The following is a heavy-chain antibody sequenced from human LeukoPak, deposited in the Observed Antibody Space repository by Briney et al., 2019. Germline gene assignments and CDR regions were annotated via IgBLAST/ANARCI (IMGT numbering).Heavy chain of an antibody. CDR2: SRNKANRYTT. D-gene: IGHD3-10*01. CDR1: GFTFSDHY. Sequence: GGSLRLSCAASGFTFSDHYMDWVRQAPGKGLEWVGRSRNKANRYTTTHGESVRVRFTISRDDSENSLYLQLNSLKTEDTGVYYCVRLSRGAMNYHMDVWGKGTTVTISS. V-gene: IGHV3-72*01. CDR3: VRLSRGAMNYHMDV. J-gene: IGHJ6*03.